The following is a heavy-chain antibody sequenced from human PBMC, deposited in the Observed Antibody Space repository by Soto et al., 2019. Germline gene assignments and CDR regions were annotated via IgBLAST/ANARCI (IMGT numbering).Heavy chain of an antibody. J-gene: IGHJ6*02. Sequence: PSESLSLTCAVYGGTFSGYYWSWIRQPPGKGLEWIGEINHSGSTNYNPSLKSRVTISVDTSKNQFSLKLSSVTAADTAVYYCALGYDISAWGLYGMDVWGQGTTLTVSS. CDR2: INHSGST. CDR1: GGTFSGYY. D-gene: IGHD3-9*01. V-gene: IGHV4-34*08. CDR3: ALGYDISAWGLYGMDV.